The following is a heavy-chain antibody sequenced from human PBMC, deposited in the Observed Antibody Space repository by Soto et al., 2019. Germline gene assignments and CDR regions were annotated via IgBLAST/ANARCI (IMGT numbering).Heavy chain of an antibody. D-gene: IGHD3-3*01. CDR3: TTAYLYYDFWSGYRPIDAFDI. V-gene: IGHV3-15*07. J-gene: IGHJ3*02. CDR2: IKSKTDGGTL. CDR1: GFTFTTAW. Sequence: PGGSLRLSCAASGFTFTTAWINWVRQAPGKGLEWVGRIKSKTDGGTLDFAAPVRGRFAISRDDSKSMVYLQMNSLKTEDTAVYYCTTAYLYYDFWSGYRPIDAFDIWGQGTMVTVSS.